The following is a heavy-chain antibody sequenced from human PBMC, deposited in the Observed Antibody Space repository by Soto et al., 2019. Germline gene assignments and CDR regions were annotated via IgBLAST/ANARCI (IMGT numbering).Heavy chain of an antibody. CDR2: ISRNGSST. V-gene: IGHV3-64D*06. CDR3: VKDQSADFWSGYYRSPFDY. Sequence: GGSLRLSCSAFGFTFSSYAIHWCGQAPGKGLEYVSAISRNGSSTYYADSVKSRFTNSRDNSKNTLYLQMSSLRAEDTAVYYCVKDQSADFWSGYYRSPFDYWGQGTLVTVSS. CDR1: GFTFSSYA. D-gene: IGHD3-3*01. J-gene: IGHJ4*02.